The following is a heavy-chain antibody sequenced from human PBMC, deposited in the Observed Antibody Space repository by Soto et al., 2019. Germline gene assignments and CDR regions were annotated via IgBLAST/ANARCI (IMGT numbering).Heavy chain of an antibody. J-gene: IGHJ4*02. CDR1: GFTISSNY. Sequence: EVQLVESGGGLVQPGGSLRLSCAVTGFTISSNYMNWVRQAPWKGLEWVSVMYAAGSTYYEDSVKGRFNISRDNSKSTVYLQMNSLRGEDTAVYYCARGSNSNNWKLFDYWGQGTLVTGSS. V-gene: IGHV3-66*01. CDR2: MYAAGST. CDR3: ARGSNSNNWKLFDY. D-gene: IGHD1-1*01.